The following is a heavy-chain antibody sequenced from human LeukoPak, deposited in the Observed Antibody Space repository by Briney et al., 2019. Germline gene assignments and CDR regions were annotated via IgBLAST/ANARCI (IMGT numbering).Heavy chain of an antibody. CDR2: IYPGDSDT. Sequence: GESLKISCKASGYSFTTYWIGWVRQMPGKGLEWMGIIYPGDSDTRYSPSFQGQVTISADKSISTAYLQWSSLKASDTAMYYCAIDYYDSSGPDAFDIWGQGTMVTVSS. CDR1: GYSFTTYW. V-gene: IGHV5-51*01. CDR3: AIDYYDSSGPDAFDI. J-gene: IGHJ3*02. D-gene: IGHD3-22*01.